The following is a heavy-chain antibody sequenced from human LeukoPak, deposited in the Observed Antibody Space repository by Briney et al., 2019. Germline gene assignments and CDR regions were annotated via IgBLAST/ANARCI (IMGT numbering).Heavy chain of an antibody. CDR2: ISSSGGST. CDR1: GFTFSSYG. V-gene: IGHV3-23*01. J-gene: IGHJ3*02. D-gene: IGHD1-1*01. CDR3: ARVRRGGAFDI. Sequence: PGGSLRLSCAASGFTFSSYGMSWVRQAPGKGLEWVSSISSSGGSTYSADSVKGRFIISRDNAKNSLYLQMNSLRAEDTAVYYCARVRRGGAFDIWGQGTMVTVSS.